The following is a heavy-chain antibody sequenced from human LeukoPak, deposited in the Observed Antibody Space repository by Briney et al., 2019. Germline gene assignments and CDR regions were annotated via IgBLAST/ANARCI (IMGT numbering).Heavy chain of an antibody. CDR1: GSTFSSCR. CDR3: ARYYYDRSGYPYYLDY. J-gene: IGHJ4*02. CDR2: IYSGGST. Sequence: GGSLRLSCAASGSTFSSCRMHWVRQAPGKGLEWVSVIYSGGSTYYTDSVKGRFTISRDNSKNTVYLQMNSLRAEDTAVYYCARYYYDRSGYPYYLDYWGQGTLVTVSS. D-gene: IGHD3-22*01. V-gene: IGHV3-53*01.